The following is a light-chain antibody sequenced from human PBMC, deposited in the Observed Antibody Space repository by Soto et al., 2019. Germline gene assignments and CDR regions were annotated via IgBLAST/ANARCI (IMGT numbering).Light chain of an antibody. Sequence: QSALTQPRSVSGAPGQRVTISCTGSSSNIGAGYDVHWYQQLPGTAPKLLIYGNSNRPSGVPDRFSGSKSGTSASLAITGLQAEDEADYYCQSYDSSLSGFYVFGTGTKLTVL. CDR2: GNS. CDR1: SSNIGAGYD. CDR3: QSYDSSLSGFYV. V-gene: IGLV1-40*01. J-gene: IGLJ1*01.